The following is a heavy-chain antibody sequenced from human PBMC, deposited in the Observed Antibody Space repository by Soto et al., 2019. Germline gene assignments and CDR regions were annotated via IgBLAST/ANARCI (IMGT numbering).Heavy chain of an antibody. D-gene: IGHD6-25*01. Sequence: GESLKISCKGSGYSFTIYWIGWVRQMPGKGLEWMGIIYPGDSDTRYSPSFQGQVTISADKSISTAYLQWSSLKASDTAMYYCARGTADTYYYYGMDVWGRGTTVTVSS. CDR2: IYPGDSDT. CDR1: GYSFTIYW. J-gene: IGHJ6*02. V-gene: IGHV5-51*01. CDR3: ARGTADTYYYYGMDV.